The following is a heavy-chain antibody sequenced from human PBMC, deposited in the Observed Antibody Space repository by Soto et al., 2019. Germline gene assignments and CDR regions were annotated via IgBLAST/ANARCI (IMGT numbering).Heavy chain of an antibody. V-gene: IGHV3-23*01. CDR3: AKVSSYYYDRSGDFDY. CDR1: GFTFNSYA. D-gene: IGHD3-22*01. J-gene: IGHJ4*02. Sequence: LRLSCAASGFTFNSYALTWVRQAPGKGLEWVSTISGSGGRTYYADSVKGRFTISRDNSKNTLYLQMNSLRAEDTAVYFCAKVSSYYYDRSGDFDYWGEGILVTVSS. CDR2: ISGSGGRT.